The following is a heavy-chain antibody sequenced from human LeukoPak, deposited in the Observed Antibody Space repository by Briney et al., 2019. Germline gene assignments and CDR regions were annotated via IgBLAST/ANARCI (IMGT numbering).Heavy chain of an antibody. Sequence: PSETLSLTCTVSGGLISSYYWSWIRQHPGKGLEWIGYIYYSGSTNYNPSLKSRVTISVDASKNQFSLKLSSVTAADTAVYYCARGTPFDDYVWGSYRPKGWFDPWGQGTLVTVSS. V-gene: IGHV4-59*08. CDR1: GGLISSYY. CDR3: ARGTPFDDYVWGSYRPKGWFDP. D-gene: IGHD3-16*02. CDR2: IYYSGST. J-gene: IGHJ5*02.